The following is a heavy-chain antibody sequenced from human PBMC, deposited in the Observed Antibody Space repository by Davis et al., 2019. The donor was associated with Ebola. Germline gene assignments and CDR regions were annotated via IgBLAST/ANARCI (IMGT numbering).Heavy chain of an antibody. D-gene: IGHD2-2*01. Sequence: PSETLSLTCAVDGGSLSDYFWGWIRQSPGKGLEWIGEINPRGKAKYNPSLKSRATLSIETSRKQISLKMTYLTAADTAVYYCASPHQIRGGDYFDCWGQGTLVTVSS. CDR1: GGSLSDYF. V-gene: IGHV4-34*01. CDR3: ASPHQIRGGDYFDC. CDR2: INPRGKA. J-gene: IGHJ4*02.